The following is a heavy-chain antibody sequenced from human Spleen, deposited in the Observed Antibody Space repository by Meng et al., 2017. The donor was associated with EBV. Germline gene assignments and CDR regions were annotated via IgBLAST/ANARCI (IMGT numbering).Heavy chain of an antibody. CDR1: GFIFSGYG. CDR2: IPSDASHNK. Sequence: VELVGSGGGVVQPGTSLRLSCAASGFIFSGYGFHWVRQAPGKGPEWVAIIPSDASHNKYYADSVKGRFTISRDNSKNTLYLQMNSLKIEDTAVYYCAKDLSGRFDPWGQGTLVTVSS. CDR3: AKDLSGRFDP. V-gene: IGHV3-30*18. J-gene: IGHJ5*02. D-gene: IGHD1-14*01.